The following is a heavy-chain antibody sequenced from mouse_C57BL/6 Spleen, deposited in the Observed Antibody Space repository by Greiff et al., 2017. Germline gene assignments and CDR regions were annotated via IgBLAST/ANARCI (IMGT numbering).Heavy chain of an antibody. CDR2: IYPGDGDT. V-gene: IGHV1-80*01. CDR1: GYAFSSYW. Sequence: QVQLQQSGAELVKPGASVKISCKASGYAFSSYWMNWVKQRPGTGLEWIGQIYPGDGDTNYNGQFKGKATLTADKSSSTAYMQLSSLTSEDSAVYFCARRYGSSFYYAMDYWGQGTSVTVSS. J-gene: IGHJ4*01. D-gene: IGHD1-1*01. CDR3: ARRYGSSFYYAMDY.